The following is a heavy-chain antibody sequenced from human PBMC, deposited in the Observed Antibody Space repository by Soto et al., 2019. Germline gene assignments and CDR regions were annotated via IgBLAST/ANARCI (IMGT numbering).Heavy chain of an antibody. CDR3: ARASSYCTNGVCYSAEYFQH. CDR2: INPNSGDT. D-gene: IGHD2-8*01. J-gene: IGHJ1*01. CDR1: GYTFTGYY. Sequence: ASVKVSCKASGYTFTGYYMHWVRQAPGQGLEWMGWINPNSGDTNYAQKFQGWVTMTRDTSISTAYMELSRLRSDDTAVYYCARASSYCTNGVCYSAEYFQHWGQGTLVTVSS. V-gene: IGHV1-2*04.